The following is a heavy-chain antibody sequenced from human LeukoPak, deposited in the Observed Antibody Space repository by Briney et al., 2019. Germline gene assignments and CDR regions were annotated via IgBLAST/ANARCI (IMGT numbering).Heavy chain of an antibody. CDR2: INQSGST. Sequence: PSETLSLTCAVYGGSFSGYFWSWIRQPPGKGLEWIGEINQSGSTNYNPSLKSRVTISVDSPKNQFSLKLSSVTAADTAVYYCARGLDRGWYTPHYWGQGTLVTVSS. CDR3: ARGLDRGWYTPHY. D-gene: IGHD6-19*01. CDR1: GGSFSGYF. V-gene: IGHV4-34*01. J-gene: IGHJ4*02.